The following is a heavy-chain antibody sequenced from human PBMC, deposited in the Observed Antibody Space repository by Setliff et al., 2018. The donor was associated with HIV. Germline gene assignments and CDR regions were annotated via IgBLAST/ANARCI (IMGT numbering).Heavy chain of an antibody. J-gene: IGHJ6*02. CDR2: ISRSNSYI. D-gene: IGHD2-15*01. V-gene: IGHV3-21*04. CDR3: AKTLPTLYPPHDYYFAMDV. Sequence: GGSLRLSCAASGFTFSSYSMNWVRQAPGKGLEWVSFISRSNSYIYYADSVKGRFTISRDNSKNTLYLQMNSLRAEDTAVYYCAKTLPTLYPPHDYYFAMDVWGQGTTVTVSS. CDR1: GFTFSSYS.